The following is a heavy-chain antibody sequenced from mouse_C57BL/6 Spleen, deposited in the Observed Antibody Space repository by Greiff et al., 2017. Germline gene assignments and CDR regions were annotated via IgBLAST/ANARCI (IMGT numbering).Heavy chain of an antibody. CDR3: ARDMSTTGYWYFDV. D-gene: IGHD2-4*01. J-gene: IGHJ1*03. V-gene: IGHV5-16*01. Sequence: EVKLVESEGGLVQPGSSMKLSCTASGFTFSDYYMAWVRQVPEKGLEWVANINYDGSSTYYLDSLKSRFIISRDNAKNILYLQMSSLKSEDTATYYCARDMSTTGYWYFDVWGTGTTVTVSS. CDR2: INYDGSST. CDR1: GFTFSDYY.